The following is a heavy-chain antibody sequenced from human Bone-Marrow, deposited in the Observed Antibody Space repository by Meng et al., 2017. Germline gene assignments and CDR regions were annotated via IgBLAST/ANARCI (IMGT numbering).Heavy chain of an antibody. CDR3: ARGDGYNRYFDY. CDR1: GSSISNDENY. J-gene: IGHJ4*02. CDR2: IYHSGTA. Sequence: QVQLQESGPGLVKPSQTLSLTCTVSGSSISNDENYWSWIRQPPGKGLESIGYIYHSGTAYYNPSLESRVTISVDRSKNQFSLKLSSVTAADTAVYYCARGDGYNRYFDYWGQGTLVTVSS. D-gene: IGHD5-24*01. V-gene: IGHV4-30-2*01.